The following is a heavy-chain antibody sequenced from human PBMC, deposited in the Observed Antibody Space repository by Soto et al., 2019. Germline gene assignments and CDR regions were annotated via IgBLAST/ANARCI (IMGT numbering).Heavy chain of an antibody. CDR3: AKIVIPSAVNDAIDV. CDR1: GFTFSDYS. CDR2: IHSSGDST. V-gene: IGHV3-23*01. Sequence: EVQLLESGGGLVQPGGSLRVSCAASGFTFSDYSMSWVPQAPGKGLEWVSSIHSSGDSTYYADSVKGRFTISRDNSKNTVFLLMNGLRAEDTAVYYCAKIVIPSAVNDAIDVWGQGTMVSVSS. J-gene: IGHJ3*01. D-gene: IGHD3-16*02.